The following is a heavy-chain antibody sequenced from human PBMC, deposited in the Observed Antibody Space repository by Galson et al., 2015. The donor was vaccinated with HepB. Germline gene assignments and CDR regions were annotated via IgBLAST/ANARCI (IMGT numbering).Heavy chain of an antibody. D-gene: IGHD3-16*01. CDR3: ARNPAYTDWFDP. Sequence: SVKVSCKASGYTFTSYDINWVRQATGQGLEWVGWMNPRSGDTGYAQKFQGRVTMTRDTSISTAYVELSSLISEDTAVYYCARNPAYTDWFDPWGQGTLVTVSS. CDR2: MNPRSGDT. V-gene: IGHV1-8*01. CDR1: GYTFTSYD. J-gene: IGHJ5*02.